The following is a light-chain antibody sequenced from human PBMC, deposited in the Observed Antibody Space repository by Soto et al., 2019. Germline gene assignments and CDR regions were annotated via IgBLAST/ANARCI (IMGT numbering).Light chain of an antibody. J-gene: IGLJ2*01. V-gene: IGLV2-14*01. CDR2: EVS. CDR3: SSYTSSSTL. CDR1: SSDVGGYNY. Sequence: QSALTQPASVSGSPGQSITISCTGTSSDVGGYNYVSWYQQHPGKAPKLMIYEVSNRPSGVSNRFSGSKSGNTASLTISGLQAEDEADYYCSSYTSSSTLFGRGTNLTVL.